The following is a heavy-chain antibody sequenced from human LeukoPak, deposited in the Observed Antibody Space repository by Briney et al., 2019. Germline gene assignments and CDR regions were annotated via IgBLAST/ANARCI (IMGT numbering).Heavy chain of an antibody. CDR1: GGSISSYY. Sequence: SETLSPTCTVSGGSISSYYWSWIRQPPGKGLEWIGYIYYSGSTNYNPSLKSRVTISVDTSKNQFSLKLSSVTAADTAVYYCAREVRSAAAGTRGYFQHWGQGTLVTVSS. V-gene: IGHV4-59*01. D-gene: IGHD6-13*01. J-gene: IGHJ1*01. CDR2: IYYSGST. CDR3: AREVRSAAAGTRGYFQH.